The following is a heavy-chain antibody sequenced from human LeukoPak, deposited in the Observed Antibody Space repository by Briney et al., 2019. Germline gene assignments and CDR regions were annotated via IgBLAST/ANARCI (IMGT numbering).Heavy chain of an antibody. CDR3: ARSSSTWAECQFDF. D-gene: IGHD6-13*01. J-gene: IGHJ4*02. CDR2: GFYSGST. CDR1: GGSIRSIDSY. V-gene: IGHV4-39*07. Sequence: PSETLSLTCTVSGGSIRSIDSYWGCIRQPPGKGLEWIGSGFYSGSTYYNPSLKSRVTISVDTSKNQFSLKLRSVTAADTAVYYCARSSSTWAECQFDFWGQGTLVTVSS.